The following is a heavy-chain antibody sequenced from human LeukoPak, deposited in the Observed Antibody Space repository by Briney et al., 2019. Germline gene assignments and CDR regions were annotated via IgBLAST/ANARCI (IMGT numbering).Heavy chain of an antibody. CDR1: GFTFTSSA. V-gene: IGHV1-58*02. J-gene: IGHJ3*02. CDR3: AAEWRRIGDAFDI. CDR2: IVVGSGNT. D-gene: IGHD2/OR15-2a*01. Sequence: SVKVSCKASGFTFTSSAMQWVRQARGQRLEWIGWIVVGSGNTNYAQKFQERVTITRDMSTSTAYMELSSLRSEDTAVYYCAAEWRRIGDAFDIWGQGTMVTVSS.